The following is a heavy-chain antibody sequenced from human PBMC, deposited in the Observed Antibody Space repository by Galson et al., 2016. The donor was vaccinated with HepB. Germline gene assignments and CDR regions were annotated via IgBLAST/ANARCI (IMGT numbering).Heavy chain of an antibody. CDR1: GFAFSNSG. CDR3: ARELVRSAFDL. J-gene: IGHJ3*01. D-gene: IGHD2-21*01. Sequence: SLRLSCAGSGFAFSNSGINWVRQAPGKGLQWISYISTTVRTIYYADSVVGRFTISRDNAKNSVYLQMNSLRDDDTAVYYCARELVRSAFDLWGQGTMVTVSS. V-gene: IGHV3-48*02. CDR2: ISTTVRTI.